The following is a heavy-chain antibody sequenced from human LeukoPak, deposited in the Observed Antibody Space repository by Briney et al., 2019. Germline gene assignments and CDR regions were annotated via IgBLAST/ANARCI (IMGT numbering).Heavy chain of an antibody. CDR3: ARSQTYYYGSGSPTFDY. CDR2: INHSGST. D-gene: IGHD3-10*01. CDR1: GGSFSGYY. Sequence: SETLSLTCAVYGGSFSGYYWSWIRQPPGKGLEWIGEINHSGSTNYNPSLQSRVTISVDTSKNQFSLKLSSVTAADTAVYYCARSQTYYYGSGSPTFDYWGQGTLVTVSS. V-gene: IGHV4-34*01. J-gene: IGHJ4*02.